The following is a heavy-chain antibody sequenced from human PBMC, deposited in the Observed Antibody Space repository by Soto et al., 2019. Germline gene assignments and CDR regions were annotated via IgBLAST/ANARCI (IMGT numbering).Heavy chain of an antibody. CDR1: GFTVSSNY. V-gene: IGHV3-66*01. CDR3: ARDHEGIAVAGTRDY. J-gene: IGHJ4*02. Sequence: GGSLRLSCAASGFTVSSNYMSWVRQAPGKGLEWVSVIYSGGSTYYADSVKGRFTISRDNSKNTLYLQMNSLRAEDTAVYYCARDHEGIAVAGTRDYWGQGTLVTVSS. D-gene: IGHD6-19*01. CDR2: IYSGGST.